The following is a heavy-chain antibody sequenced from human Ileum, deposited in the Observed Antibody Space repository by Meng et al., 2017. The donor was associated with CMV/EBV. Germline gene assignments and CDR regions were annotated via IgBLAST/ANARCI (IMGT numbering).Heavy chain of an antibody. Sequence: GESLKISCAASGFIFSSYWMSWVRQAAGKGLEWVSSISSSSSYIYYADSVKGRFTISRDNAKNSLYLQMNSLRAEDTAVYYCAREGTFYDFWSGYSTGVDYWGQGTLVTVSS. D-gene: IGHD3-3*01. CDR2: ISSSSSYI. V-gene: IGHV3-21*01. J-gene: IGHJ4*02. CDR3: AREGTFYDFWSGYSTGVDY. CDR1: GFIFSSYW.